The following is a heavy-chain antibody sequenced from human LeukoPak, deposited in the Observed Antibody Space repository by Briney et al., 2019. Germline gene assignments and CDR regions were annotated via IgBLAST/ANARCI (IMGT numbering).Heavy chain of an antibody. Sequence: PGGSLRLSCAASGFTFSSYSMTWVRQAPGKGLEWVSSISSTSSYIYYADSVKGRFTISRDNAKNSLYLQMNSLRAEDTAVYYCARAPGGSGSYFVPSYYYYYGMDVWGQGTTVTVSS. CDR3: ARAPGGSGSYFVPSYYYYYGMDV. CDR2: ISSTSSYI. J-gene: IGHJ6*02. CDR1: GFTFSSYS. D-gene: IGHD3-10*01. V-gene: IGHV3-21*01.